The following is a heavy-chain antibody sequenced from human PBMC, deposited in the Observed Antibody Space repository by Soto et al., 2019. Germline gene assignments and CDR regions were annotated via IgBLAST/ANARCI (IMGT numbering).Heavy chain of an antibody. CDR1: GFRFSSYG. D-gene: IGHD6-19*01. J-gene: IGHJ4*01. CDR2: ISSDGKTK. Sequence: GGSLRLSCVASGFRFSSYGIHWVRQAPGKGLEWVGVISSDGKTKYYADSVKGRFTISRDNSKNTLYLQMDSLRPEDTAVYYCAKEVAVAGDLDYWGHGTLVTVSS. V-gene: IGHV3-30*18. CDR3: AKEVAVAGDLDY.